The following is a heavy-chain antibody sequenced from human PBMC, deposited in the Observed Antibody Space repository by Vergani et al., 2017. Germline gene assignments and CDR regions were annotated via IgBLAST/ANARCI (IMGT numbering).Heavy chain of an antibody. Sequence: EVQLVESGGGLIQPGGSLRLSCAASGFTVSSNYMSWVRQAPGKGLEWVSVIYSGGSTYYADSVKGRFTISRDNSKNTLYLQMNSLRAEDTAVYYCAHLEDYGGNSXPYSWGQGTLVTVSS. J-gene: IGHJ4*02. CDR3: AHLEDYGGNSXPYS. D-gene: IGHD4-23*01. CDR2: IYSGGST. V-gene: IGHV3-53*01. CDR1: GFTVSSNY.